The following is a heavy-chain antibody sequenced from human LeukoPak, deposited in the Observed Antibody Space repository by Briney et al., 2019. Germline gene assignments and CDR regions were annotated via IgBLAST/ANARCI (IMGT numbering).Heavy chain of an antibody. CDR1: GFTFCNYA. CDR2: ISGSGDST. Sequence: GGSLRLSCAASGFTFCNYAMGWVRPGPGEGVEGVSAISGSGDSTYHADSVKGRFTISRDSSMETLYLQMNSLRAEDTATYFCAKRLSFGVAIGDFDYWGQGTLVTVSS. V-gene: IGHV3-23*01. J-gene: IGHJ4*02. CDR3: AKRLSFGVAIGDFDY. D-gene: IGHD3-3*01.